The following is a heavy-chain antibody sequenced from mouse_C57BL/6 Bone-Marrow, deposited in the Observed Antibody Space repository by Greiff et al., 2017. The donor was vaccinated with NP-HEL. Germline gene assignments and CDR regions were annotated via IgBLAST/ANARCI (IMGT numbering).Heavy chain of an antibody. CDR2: INPSSGSP. V-gene: IGHV1-7*01. CDR1: GYTFTSYW. Sequence: QVQLQQSGAELAKPGASVKLSCKASGYTFTSYWMHWVKQRPGQGLEWIGYINPSSGSPKYNQKFKDNAPLTADKSSSTAYMQLSSLTYEDAAVYYCARIWGFYWGQGTSVTVSA. J-gene: IGHJ4*01. CDR3: ARIWGFY. D-gene: IGHD1-1*02.